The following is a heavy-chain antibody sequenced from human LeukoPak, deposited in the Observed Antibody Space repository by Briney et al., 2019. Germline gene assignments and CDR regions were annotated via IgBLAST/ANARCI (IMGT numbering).Heavy chain of an antibody. Sequence: ASGKVSCKASGYTFTRHYMNWVRQAPGQGLEWIGKINPSSGGTGYAQKFQGRVTMTRDTSTSTAYMELTSLRSEDTAVYYCARDGLYCTNGVCSSDIWGQGTLVTVSS. CDR1: GYTFTRHY. J-gene: IGHJ3*02. D-gene: IGHD2-8*01. V-gene: IGHV1-46*01. CDR3: ARDGLYCTNGVCSSDI. CDR2: INPSSGGT.